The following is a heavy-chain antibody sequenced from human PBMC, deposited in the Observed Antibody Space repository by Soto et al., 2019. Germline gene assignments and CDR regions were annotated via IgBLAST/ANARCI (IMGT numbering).Heavy chain of an antibody. CDR3: ARALVPQDYYYGMDV. Sequence: GASVKVSCKASGYTFTSYYMHWVRQAPGQGLEWMGKINPSGGSTSYAQKLQGRVTMTRDTFTSTVYMELSSLRSEDSAVYYCARALVPQDYYYGMDVWGQGTTVTVSS. J-gene: IGHJ6*02. D-gene: IGHD2-2*01. CDR1: GYTFTSYY. V-gene: IGHV1-46*01. CDR2: INPSGGST.